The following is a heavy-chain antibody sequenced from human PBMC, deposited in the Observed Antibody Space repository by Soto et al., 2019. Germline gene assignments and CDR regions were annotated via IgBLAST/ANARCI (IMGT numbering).Heavy chain of an antibody. CDR1: GFTFSSYA. CDR2: ISYDGSNK. CDR3: ASVDYDYVWGSYRSLLHNFDY. J-gene: IGHJ4*02. V-gene: IGHV3-30-3*01. Sequence: QVQLVESGGGVVQPGRSLRLSCAASGFTFSSYAMHWVRQAPGKGLEWVAVISYDGSNKYYADSVKGRFTISRDNSKNTLYLQMNSLRAEDTAVYYCASVDYDYVWGSYRSLLHNFDYWGQGTLVTVSS. D-gene: IGHD3-16*02.